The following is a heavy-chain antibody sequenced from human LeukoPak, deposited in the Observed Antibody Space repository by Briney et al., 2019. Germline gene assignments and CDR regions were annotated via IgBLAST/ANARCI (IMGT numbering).Heavy chain of an antibody. CDR3: ARDSVVVVPAATGGWFDP. CDR1: GFTFRSYA. CDR2: ISGSSPNT. J-gene: IGHJ5*02. V-gene: IGHV3-23*01. D-gene: IGHD2-2*01. Sequence: PGGSLRLSCAASGFTFRSYAMSWVRQAPGKGLEWVSDISGSSPNTYYADSVKGRFTISRDNSKNTLYLQMNSLRAEDTAVYYCARDSVVVVPAATGGWFDPWGQGTLVTVSS.